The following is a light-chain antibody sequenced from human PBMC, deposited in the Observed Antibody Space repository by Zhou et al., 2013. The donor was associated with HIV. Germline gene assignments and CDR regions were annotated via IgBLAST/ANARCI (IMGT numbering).Light chain of an antibody. V-gene: IGKV3-15*01. CDR1: QSISRN. Sequence: EIVMTQSPATLSVSQGERVTLSCRASQSISRNLAWYQQKPGQAPRLLIFDASTGAPYPARFSGSGSGTEFTLTISSLQSEDFAIYYCQQYHNWPPWTFGQGTKVEI. CDR3: QQYHNWPPWT. J-gene: IGKJ1*01. CDR2: DAS.